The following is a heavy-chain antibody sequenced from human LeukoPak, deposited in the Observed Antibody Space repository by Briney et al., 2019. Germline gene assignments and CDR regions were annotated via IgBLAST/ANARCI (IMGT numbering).Heavy chain of an antibody. V-gene: IGHV3-21*01. D-gene: IGHD3-10*01. Sequence: PGGSLRLSCAASGFTFSSYSMNWVRQAPGKGLEWVSSISSTSSYIYYADSVKGRFTISRDNAENSLSLQMNSLRAEDTAMYYCARDGSLWFGEPWGQGTLVTVSS. CDR1: GFTFSSYS. CDR3: ARDGSLWFGEP. J-gene: IGHJ5*02. CDR2: ISSTSSYI.